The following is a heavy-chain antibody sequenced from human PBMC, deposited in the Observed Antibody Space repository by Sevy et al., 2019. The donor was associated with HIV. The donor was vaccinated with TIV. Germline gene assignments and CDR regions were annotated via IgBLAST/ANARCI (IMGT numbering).Heavy chain of an antibody. D-gene: IGHD1-26*01. CDR3: ASEYSGTYYYFDY. CDR1: GFTFSSYW. J-gene: IGHJ4*02. CDR2: INSDGSST. Sequence: GGSLRLSCAASGFTFSSYWMHWVRQAPGKGLVWVSRINSDGSSTNYADSVKGRFTISRDNAKNTLYLKMNSLRAEDTAVYYCASEYSGTYYYFDYWGQGTLVTVSS. V-gene: IGHV3-74*01.